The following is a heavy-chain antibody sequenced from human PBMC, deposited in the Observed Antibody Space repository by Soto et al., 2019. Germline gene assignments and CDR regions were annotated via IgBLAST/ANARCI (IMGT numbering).Heavy chain of an antibody. D-gene: IGHD4-17*01. Sequence: SETLSLTCTVSGGSISSYYWSWIRQPPGKGLEWIGYIYYSGSTNYNPSLKSRVTIPVDTSKNQFSLKLSSVTAADPAVYYWASGGGYGDYAHAFDIWGQGTMVTVSS. CDR1: GGSISSYY. CDR3: ASGGGYGDYAHAFDI. CDR2: IYYSGST. J-gene: IGHJ3*02. V-gene: IGHV4-59*01.